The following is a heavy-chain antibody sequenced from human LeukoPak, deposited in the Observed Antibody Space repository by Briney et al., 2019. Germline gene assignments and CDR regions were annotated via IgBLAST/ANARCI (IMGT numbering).Heavy chain of an antibody. CDR3: ARDSHGTQDYYYYYVDV. V-gene: IGHV1-2*02. CDR2: INPNSGGT. D-gene: IGHD6-13*01. J-gene: IGHJ6*03. CDR1: GYTFTGYY. Sequence: ASVKVSCKASGYTFTGYYMHWVRQAPGQGLEWMGWINPNSGGTNYAQKFQGRVTMTRDTSISTAYMELSRLRSDDTAVYYCARDSHGTQDYYYYYVDVWGKGTTVTISS.